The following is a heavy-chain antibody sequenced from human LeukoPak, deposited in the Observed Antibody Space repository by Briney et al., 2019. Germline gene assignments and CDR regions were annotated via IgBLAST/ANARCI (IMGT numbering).Heavy chain of an antibody. CDR3: TTDHGAGRLLWFGELLGGGDY. CDR2: IKSKTDGGTT. V-gene: IGHV3-15*01. CDR1: GFTFSSYA. J-gene: IGHJ4*02. D-gene: IGHD3-10*01. Sequence: PGGSLRLSCAASGFTFSSYAMSWVRQAPGKGLEWVGRIKSKTDGGTTDYAAPVKGRFTISRDDSKNTLYLQMNSLKTEDTAVYYCTTDHGAGRLLWFGELLGGGDYWGQGTLVTVSS.